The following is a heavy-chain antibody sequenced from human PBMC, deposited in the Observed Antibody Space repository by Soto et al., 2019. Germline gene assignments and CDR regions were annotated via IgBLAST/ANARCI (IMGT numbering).Heavy chain of an antibody. J-gene: IGHJ6*02. V-gene: IGHV5-51*01. Sequence: GESLKISCKGSGYSFTSYWIGWVRQMPGKGLEWMGIIYPGDSDTRYSPSFQGQVTISADKSISTVYLQWSSLKASDTAMYYCASGIAAAGTSGGMDVWGQGTTVTVSS. CDR2: IYPGDSDT. CDR3: ASGIAAAGTSGGMDV. D-gene: IGHD6-13*01. CDR1: GYSFTSYW.